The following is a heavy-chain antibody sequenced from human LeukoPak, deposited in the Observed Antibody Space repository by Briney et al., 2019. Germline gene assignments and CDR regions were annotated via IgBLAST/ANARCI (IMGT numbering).Heavy chain of an antibody. CDR2: ITTSSTYT. CDR3: ARDPYSGSYGDSYYYYMDV. Sequence: GGSLRLSCAASGFSFSSYNMNWVRQAPGKGLEWVSSITTSSTYTFYADSVKGRFTISRDNAKNSLYLQMNSLRAEDTAVYYCARDPYSGSYGDSYYYYMDVWGKGTTVTISS. V-gene: IGHV3-21*01. CDR1: GFSFSSYN. J-gene: IGHJ6*03. D-gene: IGHD1-26*01.